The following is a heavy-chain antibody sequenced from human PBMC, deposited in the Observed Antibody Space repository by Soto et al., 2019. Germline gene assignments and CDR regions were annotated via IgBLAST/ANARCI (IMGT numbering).Heavy chain of an antibody. CDR1: GFTFINYD. CDR3: ARTDRDFYGLDV. V-gene: IGHV3-13*05. CDR2: ISAAGDP. Sequence: EVQLVESGGGLVQPGGSLRLSCEASGFTFINYDMHWVRQGTGKGLEWVSGISAAGDPEYADSVEGRFTISRENAQNSFFLQMNSLRVGGTAVYYCARTDRDFYGLDVWGQGTTVIVSS. J-gene: IGHJ6*02.